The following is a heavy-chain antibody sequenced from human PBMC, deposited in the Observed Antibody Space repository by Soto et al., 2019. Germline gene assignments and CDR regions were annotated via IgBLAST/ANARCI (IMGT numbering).Heavy chain of an antibody. V-gene: IGHV1-3*01. CDR1: GYTFTSYA. Sequence: ASVKVSCKASGYTFTSYAMHWVRQAPGQRLEWMGWINAGNGNTKYSQKFQGRVTITRDTSASTAYMELSNLRSEDTAVYYCARDRSYYYDSSGYYEAPWFDPWGQGTLVTVSS. D-gene: IGHD3-22*01. CDR2: INAGNGNT. CDR3: ARDRSYYYDSSGYYEAPWFDP. J-gene: IGHJ5*02.